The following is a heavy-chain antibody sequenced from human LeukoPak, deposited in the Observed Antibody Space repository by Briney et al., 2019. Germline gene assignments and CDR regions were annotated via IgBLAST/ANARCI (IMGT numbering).Heavy chain of an antibody. CDR2: INPSGGST. J-gene: IGHJ4*02. V-gene: IGHV1-46*01. CDR3: ATDGIAARHY. Sequence: ASVKVSCKASGYTFTGYYMHWVRQAPGQGLEWMGIINPSGGSTSYAQKFQGRVTMTEDTSTDTAYMELSSLRSEDTAVYYCATDGIAARHYWGQGTLVTVSS. CDR1: GYTFTGYY. D-gene: IGHD6-6*01.